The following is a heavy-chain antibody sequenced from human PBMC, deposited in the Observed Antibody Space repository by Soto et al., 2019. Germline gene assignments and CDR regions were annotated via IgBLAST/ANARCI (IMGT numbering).Heavy chain of an antibody. Sequence: SETLSLTCTVSGGSISSYYWSWIRQPPGKGLEWIGYIYYSGSTNYNPSLKSRVTISVDTSKNQFSLKLSSVTAADTAVYYCAREVPSRYFDLWGRGTPVTVSS. CDR2: IYYSGST. J-gene: IGHJ2*01. CDR3: AREVPSRYFDL. V-gene: IGHV4-59*01. D-gene: IGHD3-10*01. CDR1: GGSISSYY.